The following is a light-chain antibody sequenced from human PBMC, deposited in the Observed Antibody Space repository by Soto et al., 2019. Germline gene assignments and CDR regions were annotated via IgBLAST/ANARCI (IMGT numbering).Light chain of an antibody. CDR1: QSVSSSY. J-gene: IGKJ1*01. CDR3: QQYGSSPPWT. CDR2: GAS. V-gene: IGKV3-20*01. Sequence: ESVLTQSPGTLYLSPGERATLSCRASQSVSSSYLAWYQQKPGQAPRLLIYGASSRATGIPDRFSGSGSGTDFTLTISRLEPEDFAVYYCQQYGSSPPWTFGQGTKVDI.